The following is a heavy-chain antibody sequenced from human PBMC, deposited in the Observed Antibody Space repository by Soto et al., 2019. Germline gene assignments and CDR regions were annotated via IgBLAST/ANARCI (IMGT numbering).Heavy chain of an antibody. CDR3: ASHWNRAPGESSSSFAFDI. CDR1: GFTFSSYA. Sequence: GGSLRLSCAASGFTFSSYAMSWVRQAPGKGLEGVSAISGSGGSTYYADSVKGRFTISRDNSKNTLYLQMNSLRAEDTAVYYCASHWNRAPGESSSSFAFDIWGQGTMVTVSS. D-gene: IGHD6-6*01. J-gene: IGHJ3*02. V-gene: IGHV3-23*01. CDR2: ISGSGGST.